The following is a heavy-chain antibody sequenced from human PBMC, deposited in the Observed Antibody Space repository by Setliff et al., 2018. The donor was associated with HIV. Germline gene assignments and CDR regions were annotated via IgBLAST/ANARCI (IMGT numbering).Heavy chain of an antibody. V-gene: IGHV4-34*01. CDR2: INHSGST. Sequence: KPSETLSLTCAVYGGSFSGYYWSWIRQPPGKGLEWIGEINHSGSTNYNPSLKSRVTISVDTSKNQFSLKLSSVTAADTAVYYCARSVRHRTVTMIVGRFDPWGQGALVTVSS. CDR1: GGSFSGYY. D-gene: IGHD3-22*01. J-gene: IGHJ5*02. CDR3: ARSVRHRTVTMIVGRFDP.